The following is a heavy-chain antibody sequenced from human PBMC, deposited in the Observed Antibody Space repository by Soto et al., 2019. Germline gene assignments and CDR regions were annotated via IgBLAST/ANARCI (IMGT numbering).Heavy chain of an antibody. CDR2: IYSGGST. D-gene: IGHD3-10*01. Sequence: PGGSLRLSCAASGFTVSSNYMSWVRQAPGKGLEWVSVIYSGGSTYYADSVKGRFTISRDNSKNTLYLQMNSLRAEDTAVYYCAREQTVTYYGAFDIWGQGTIVTVSS. V-gene: IGHV3-66*01. CDR1: GFTVSSNY. CDR3: AREQTVTYYGAFDI. J-gene: IGHJ3*02.